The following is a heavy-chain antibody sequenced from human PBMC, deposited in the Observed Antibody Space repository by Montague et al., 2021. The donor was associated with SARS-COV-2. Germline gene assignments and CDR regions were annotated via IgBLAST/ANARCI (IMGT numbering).Heavy chain of an antibody. Sequence: SDTLSLTCTVSGGSISSSSYYWGWIRQPPGKGLEWIGSIYYSGSTYYNPSLKGRVTISVDTSKNQFSLKLSSVTAADTAVYYCARQDDILTGYYYYGMDVWGQGTTVTVSS. J-gene: IGHJ6*02. CDR2: IYYSGST. CDR3: ARQDDILTGYYYYGMDV. D-gene: IGHD3-9*01. V-gene: IGHV4-39*01. CDR1: GGSISSSSYY.